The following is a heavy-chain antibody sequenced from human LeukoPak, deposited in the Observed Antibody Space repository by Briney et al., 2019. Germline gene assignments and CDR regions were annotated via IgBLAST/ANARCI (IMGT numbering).Heavy chain of an antibody. J-gene: IGHJ3*02. V-gene: IGHV4-59*01. CDR3: ARDGDMVPHDAFDI. Sequence: SETLSLTCTVSGGSISSYYWSWIRQPPGKGLEWIGYIYYSGSTNYNPSLKSRVTISVDTSKNQFSLKLSSGTAADTAVYYCARDGDMVPHDAFDIWGQGTMVTVSS. CDR1: GGSISSYY. CDR2: IYYSGST. D-gene: IGHD4/OR15-4a*01.